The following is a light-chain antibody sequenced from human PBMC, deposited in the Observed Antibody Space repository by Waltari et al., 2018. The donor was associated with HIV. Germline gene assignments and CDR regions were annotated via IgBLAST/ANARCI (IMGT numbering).Light chain of an antibody. CDR1: QSLKHTDGKTY. V-gene: IGKV2D-29*02. Sequence: DIVMTQTPPSLSVTPGQPASFSCNSSQSLKHTDGKTYLYWYLQRPGQSPQVLIYEVSKRYAGVPDRFSGSGSGTHFTLKIARVEAEDVGSYYCTQSLHLLYTFGQGTKLEIK. CDR3: TQSLHLLYT. CDR2: EVS. J-gene: IGKJ2*01.